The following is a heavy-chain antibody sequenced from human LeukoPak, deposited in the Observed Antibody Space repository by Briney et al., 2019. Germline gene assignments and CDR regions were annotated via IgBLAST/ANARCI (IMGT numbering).Heavy chain of an antibody. V-gene: IGHV4-59*11. Sequence: SETLSLTCTVSGGSISFHYWSWIRQPPGKGLDWIGYIHLSGSTYYDPSLRSLVTISGYTPKNQFSLRLNSVTAPDTAVYYCARGGVWYFDLWGRGTLVTVSS. CDR2: IHLSGST. J-gene: IGHJ2*01. CDR1: GGSISFHY. D-gene: IGHD3-16*01. CDR3: ARGGVWYFDL.